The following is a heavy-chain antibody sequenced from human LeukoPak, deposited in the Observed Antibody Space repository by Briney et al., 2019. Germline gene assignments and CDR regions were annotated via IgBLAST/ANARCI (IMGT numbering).Heavy chain of an antibody. CDR2: IIPIFGTA. V-gene: IGHV1-69*01. CDR3: AREYSSSSGGTDY. D-gene: IGHD6-6*01. CDR1: GGTFSSYA. J-gene: IGHJ4*02. Sequence: SVKVSCKASGGTFSSYAISWVRQAPGQGLEWMGGIIPIFGTANYAQKFQGRVTITADESTSTAYMELSSLRSEDTAVYYCAREYSSSSGGTDYWGQGTLVTVSS.